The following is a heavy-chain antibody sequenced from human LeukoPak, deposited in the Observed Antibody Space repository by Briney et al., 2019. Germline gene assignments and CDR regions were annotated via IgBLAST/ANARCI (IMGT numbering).Heavy chain of an antibody. CDR3: ARGVTTVTTGWFDP. Sequence: PSATLSLTCTVSGGSISSYYWSWIRQPPGKGLEWIGYIYYSGSTNYNPSLKSRVTISVDTSKDQFSLKLSSVTAADTAVYYCARGVTTVTTGWFDPWGQGTLVTVSS. V-gene: IGHV4-59*01. CDR2: IYYSGST. J-gene: IGHJ5*02. D-gene: IGHD4-11*01. CDR1: GGSISSYY.